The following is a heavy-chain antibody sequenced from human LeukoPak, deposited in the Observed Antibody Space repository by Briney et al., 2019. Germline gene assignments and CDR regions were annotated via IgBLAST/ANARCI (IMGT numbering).Heavy chain of an antibody. D-gene: IGHD2-2*01. CDR1: GFTVSSNY. Sequence: GGSLRLSCAASGFTVSSNYMSWVRQAPGKGLEWVSVIYSGGTTYYADSVKGRFTISRDNSKNTLHLQMNSLRAEDTAVYYCARRLVTAGITDFFDSWGQGTLVSVPS. V-gene: IGHV3-66*04. CDR2: IYSGGTT. CDR3: ARRLVTAGITDFFDS. J-gene: IGHJ4*02.